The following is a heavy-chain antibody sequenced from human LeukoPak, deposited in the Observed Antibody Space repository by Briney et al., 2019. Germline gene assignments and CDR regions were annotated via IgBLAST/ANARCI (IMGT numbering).Heavy chain of an antibody. D-gene: IGHD3-10*01. J-gene: IGHJ5*02. CDR3: ARSPKVLLWFGELSKGKNNWFDP. CDR1: GYTFTGYY. Sequence: GASVKVSCKASGYTFTGYYMHWARQAPGQGLEWMGWINPNSGGTNYAQKFQGRVTMTRDTSISTAYMELSRLRSDDTAVYYCARSPKVLLWFGELSKGKNNWFDPWGQGTLVTVSS. V-gene: IGHV1-2*02. CDR2: INPNSGGT.